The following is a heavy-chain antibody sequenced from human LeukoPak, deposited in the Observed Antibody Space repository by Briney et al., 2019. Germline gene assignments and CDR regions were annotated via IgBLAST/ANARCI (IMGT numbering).Heavy chain of an antibody. CDR2: IIPIFGTA. D-gene: IGHD1-7*01. CDR1: GGTFSSYA. CDR3: ARVFPTPLYNWNYAPYYFDY. J-gene: IGHJ4*02. V-gene: IGHV1-69*13. Sequence: GASVKVSCKASGGTFSSYAISWVRQAPGQGLEWMGGIIPIFGTANYAQKFQGRVTITADESTSTAYMELSSLRSEDTAVYYCARVFPTPLYNWNYAPYYFDYWGQGTLVTVSS.